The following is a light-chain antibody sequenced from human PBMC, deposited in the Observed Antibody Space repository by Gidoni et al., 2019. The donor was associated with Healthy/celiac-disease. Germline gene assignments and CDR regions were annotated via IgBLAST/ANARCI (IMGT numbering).Light chain of an antibody. Sequence: ELVLTQSPATLSLSPGERATLSCRASQSVSSCLAWYQQKPGQAPRLLIYDASNRATGIPARFSGSGSGTDFTLTISSLEPEDFAVYYCQQRSNWPPTFGQGTRLEIK. J-gene: IGKJ5*01. CDR1: QSVSSC. CDR3: QQRSNWPPT. V-gene: IGKV3-11*01. CDR2: DAS.